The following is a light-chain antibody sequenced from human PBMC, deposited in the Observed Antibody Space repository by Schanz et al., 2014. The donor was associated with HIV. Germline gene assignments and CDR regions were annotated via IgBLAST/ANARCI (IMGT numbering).Light chain of an antibody. Sequence: DIQMTQSPSSLSASVGDRVSITCRASQTISSYLHWYQQKPGKAPKLLISAASSLHSGVPSRFSGSRSGTEFTLTISSLQPEDFATYYCQQLNSYPITFGQGTRLEIK. V-gene: IGKV1-9*01. CDR3: QQLNSYPIT. CDR2: AAS. CDR1: QTISSY. J-gene: IGKJ5*01.